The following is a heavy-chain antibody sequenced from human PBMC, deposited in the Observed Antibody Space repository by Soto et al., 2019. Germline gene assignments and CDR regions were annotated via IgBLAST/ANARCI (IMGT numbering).Heavy chain of an antibody. D-gene: IGHD1-1*01. Sequence: QVHLVQSGAEVKKPGASVKVSCKGSGYTFTSYGITWVRQAPGQGLEWMGWISAHNGNTDYAQKLQGRVTVTRDTSTSTAYMELRSLRSAYTAVYYCARWRYGDYWGQGALVTVSS. J-gene: IGHJ4*02. V-gene: IGHV1-18*01. CDR2: ISAHNGNT. CDR1: GYTFTSYG. CDR3: ARWRYGDY.